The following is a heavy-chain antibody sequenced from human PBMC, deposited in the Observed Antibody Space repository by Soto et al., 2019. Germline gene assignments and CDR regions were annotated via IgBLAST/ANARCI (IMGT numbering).Heavy chain of an antibody. Sequence: PSETLSLTCAVYGGSFSGYYWSWIRQPPGKGLEWIGEINHSRSTNYNPSLKSRVTISVDTSKNQFSLKLSSVTAADTAVYYCARGRSNWNYSPVGSDYWGQGTLVTVSS. CDR1: GGSFSGYY. J-gene: IGHJ4*02. D-gene: IGHD1-7*01. V-gene: IGHV4-34*01. CDR3: ARGRSNWNYSPVGSDY. CDR2: INHSRST.